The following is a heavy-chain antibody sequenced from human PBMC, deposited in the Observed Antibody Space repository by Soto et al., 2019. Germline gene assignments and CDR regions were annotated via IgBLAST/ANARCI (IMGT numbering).Heavy chain of an antibody. J-gene: IGHJ6*02. CDR2: ISYDGSNK. CDR1: GFTFSSFA. V-gene: IGHV3-30-3*01. D-gene: IGHD6-6*01. Sequence: PGGSLSLSCAASGFTFSSFAMHWVRQAPGKGLEWVAVISYDGSNKYYADSVKGRFTISRDNSKNTLYLQMNSLRAEDTALYYCARLWAARSHYYYYAMDVWGQGTTVTVSS. CDR3: ARLWAARSHYYYYAMDV.